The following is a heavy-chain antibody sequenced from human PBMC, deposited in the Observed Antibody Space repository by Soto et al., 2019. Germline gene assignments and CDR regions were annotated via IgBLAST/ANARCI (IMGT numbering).Heavy chain of an antibody. CDR2: INHSGST. D-gene: IGHD5-12*01. V-gene: IGHV4-34*01. J-gene: IGHJ4*02. CDR1: GGSFSGYY. Sequence: PSETLSLTCAVYGGSFSGYYWIWIRQPPGKGLEWIGEINHSGSTNYNPSLKSRVTISVDTSKNQFSLKLSSVTAADTAVYYCAREGDGYPDYWGQGALVTVSS. CDR3: AREGDGYPDY.